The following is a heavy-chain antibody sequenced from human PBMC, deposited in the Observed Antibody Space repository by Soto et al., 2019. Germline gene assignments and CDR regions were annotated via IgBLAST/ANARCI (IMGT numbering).Heavy chain of an antibody. CDR2: IYYSGST. D-gene: IGHD3-22*01. CDR3: ARVPIDRSGYSPGFDY. Sequence: QVQLQESGPGLVKPSQTLSLTCTVSGGSISSGGYYWSWIRQHPGKGLEGIGYIYYSGSTYYNPSLKSRVTISVDTSKNQFSLKVSSVTAADTAVYYCARVPIDRSGYSPGFDYWGQGTLVTVSS. J-gene: IGHJ4*02. CDR1: GGSISSGGYY. V-gene: IGHV4-31*03.